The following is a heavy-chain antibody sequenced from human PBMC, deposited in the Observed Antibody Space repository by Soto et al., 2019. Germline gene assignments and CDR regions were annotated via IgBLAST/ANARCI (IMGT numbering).Heavy chain of an antibody. Sequence: SETLSLTCAVYGGSFSGYYWSWIRQPPGKGLEWIGEINHSGSTNYNPSLKSRVTISVDTSKNQFSLKLSSVTAADTAVYYCAREWFDPWGQGTLVTVS. CDR2: INHSGST. J-gene: IGHJ5*02. CDR3: AREWFDP. V-gene: IGHV4-34*01. CDR1: GGSFSGYY.